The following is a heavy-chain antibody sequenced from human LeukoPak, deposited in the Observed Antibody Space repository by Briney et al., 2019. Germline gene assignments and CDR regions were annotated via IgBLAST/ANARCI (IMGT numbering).Heavy chain of an antibody. CDR2: ISGSGGST. D-gene: IGHD3-22*01. CDR1: GFTFSSYA. J-gene: IGHJ4*02. Sequence: GGSLRLSCAASGFTFSSYAMSWVRQAPGKGLEWVSAISGSGGSTYYADSVKGRFTISRDNSKNTLYLQMNSLSAEDTAVYYCAKDGDYYDSSGYPSPHDYWGQGTLVTVSS. CDR3: AKDGDYYDSSGYPSPHDY. V-gene: IGHV3-23*01.